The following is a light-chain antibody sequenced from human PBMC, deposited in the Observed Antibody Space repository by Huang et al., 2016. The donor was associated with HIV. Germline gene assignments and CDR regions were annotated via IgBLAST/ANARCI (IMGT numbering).Light chain of an antibody. J-gene: IGKJ2*01. CDR1: QSIYNN. Sequence: EVVMTQSPGTLSVSPRERATLSCKTSQSIYNNLAWYQQKHAQAPRLLIYRTATRATGVPARFSGGGAVTDFTLTISSLQSEDFGIYYCQHYSSWPPMYTFGQGTKLEI. CDR3: QHYSSWPPMYT. CDR2: RTA. V-gene: IGKV3-15*01.